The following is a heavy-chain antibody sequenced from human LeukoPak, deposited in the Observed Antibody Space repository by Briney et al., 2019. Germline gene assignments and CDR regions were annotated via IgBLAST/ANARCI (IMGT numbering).Heavy chain of an antibody. D-gene: IGHD6-19*01. CDR3: ARRRVAGTVIGH. Sequence: SETLSLTCTVSGGSISSYYWSWIRQPPGKGLEWIGYIYYSGSTNYNPSLKSRVTISVDTSKNQFSLKLRSVTAADTAVYYCARRRVAGTVIGHWGQGTLVTVSS. CDR1: GGSISSYY. J-gene: IGHJ4*02. V-gene: IGHV4-59*01. CDR2: IYYSGST.